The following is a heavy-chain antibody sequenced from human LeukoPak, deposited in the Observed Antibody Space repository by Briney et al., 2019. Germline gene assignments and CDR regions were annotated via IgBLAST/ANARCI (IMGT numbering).Heavy chain of an antibody. D-gene: IGHD3-22*01. CDR2: IIPILGIA. V-gene: IGHV1-69*02. CDR3: ATVLTNDDSSGYYYDYFDY. Sequence: ASVKVSCKASGGTFSSYTISWVRQAPGQGLEWMGRIIPILGIANYAQKFQGRVTMTEDTSTDTAYMELSSLRSEDTAVYYCATVLTNDDSSGYYYDYFDYWGQGTLVTVSS. CDR1: GGTFSSYT. J-gene: IGHJ4*02.